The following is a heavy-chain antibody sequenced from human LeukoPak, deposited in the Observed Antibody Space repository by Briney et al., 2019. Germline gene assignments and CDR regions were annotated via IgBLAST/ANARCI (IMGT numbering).Heavy chain of an antibody. V-gene: IGHV5-51*01. D-gene: IGHD1-26*01. J-gene: IGHJ4*02. CDR3: ARCDGSYCANDY. CDR1: GYSFTSYW. Sequence: GESLKISCKGSGYSFTSYWSGWVRQLPGKGLEWMGIIYPGDSDTRYSPSFQGQATISADKSTSSAYLQWSSLKASDTAMYYCARCDGSYCANDYWGQGTLVTVSS. CDR2: IYPGDSDT.